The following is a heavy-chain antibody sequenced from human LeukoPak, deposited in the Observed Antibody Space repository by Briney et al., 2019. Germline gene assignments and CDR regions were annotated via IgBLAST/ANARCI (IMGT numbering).Heavy chain of an antibody. CDR2: VCGSGGNT. CDR1: GFTFSNHA. J-gene: IGHJ4*02. D-gene: IGHD2-2*01. CDR3: AKLASLCTSSSCVRGGFDY. Sequence: GGPLRLSCTASGFTFSNHAMTWVRQAPGKGLEWVSAVCGSGGNTYYAESVKGRFTIFRDNSKNTLFLQMNSLRAADTAKYYCAKLASLCTSSSCVRGGFDYWGQGTLVTVSS. V-gene: IGHV3-23*01.